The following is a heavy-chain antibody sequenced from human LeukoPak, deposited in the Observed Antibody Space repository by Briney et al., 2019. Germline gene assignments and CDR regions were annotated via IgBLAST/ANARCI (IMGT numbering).Heavy chain of an antibody. CDR1: GGSISSSSYY. CDR3: ARRSSGSYGEIDY. V-gene: IGHV4-39*01. D-gene: IGHD1-26*01. Sequence: SETLSLTCTVSGGSISSSSYYWGWIRQPPGKGLEWIGSIYYSGSTYYNPSLKSRVTISVDTSKNQFSLKLSSVTAADTAVYYCARRSSGSYGEIDYWGQGTLVTVSS. CDR2: IYYSGST. J-gene: IGHJ4*02.